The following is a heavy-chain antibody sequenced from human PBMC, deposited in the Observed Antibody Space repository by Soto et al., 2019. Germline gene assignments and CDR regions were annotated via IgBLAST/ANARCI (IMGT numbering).Heavy chain of an antibody. Sequence: ASVKVSCKASGYTFTSYYMHWVRQAPGQGLEWMGIINPSGGSTSYAQKFQGRVTMTRDTSTSTVYMELSSLRSEDTAVYYCARGGYYYDSSGSLAKLAFDYWGQGTLVTVSS. CDR2: INPSGGST. CDR1: GYTFTSYY. V-gene: IGHV1-46*03. CDR3: ARGGYYYDSSGSLAKLAFDY. J-gene: IGHJ4*02. D-gene: IGHD3-22*01.